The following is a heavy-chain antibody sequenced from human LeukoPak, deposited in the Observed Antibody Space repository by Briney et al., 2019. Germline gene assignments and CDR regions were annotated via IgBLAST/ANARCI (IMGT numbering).Heavy chain of an antibody. D-gene: IGHD2-2*01. CDR2: IIPILGIA. CDR1: GGTFSSYA. CDR3: ARDDWRYCSSTSCYGGDY. J-gene: IGHJ4*02. V-gene: IGHV1-69*04. Sequence: GASVKVSCKASGGTFSSYAISWVRQAPGQGLEWMGRIIPILGIANYAQKLQGRVTITADKATSTAYMELSSLRSEDTAVYYCARDDWRYCSSTSCYGGDYWGQGTLVTVSS.